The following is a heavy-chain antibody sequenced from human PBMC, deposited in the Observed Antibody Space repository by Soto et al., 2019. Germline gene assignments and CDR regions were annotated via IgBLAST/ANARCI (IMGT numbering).Heavy chain of an antibody. J-gene: IGHJ5*02. CDR3: ARDGGTAMVLDP. CDR1: GGPISSNGYY. CDR2: IYHSGST. Sequence: QVQLQESGPGLVKPSQTLSLTCTVSGGPISSNGYYWNWIRQYPGKGLEWIGYIYHSGSTYYNPSLKSRVTISLDTSKNRFSLTLSSVTAADTAMYYCARDGGTAMVLDPWGQGTLVTVSS. V-gene: IGHV4-31*03. D-gene: IGHD5-18*01.